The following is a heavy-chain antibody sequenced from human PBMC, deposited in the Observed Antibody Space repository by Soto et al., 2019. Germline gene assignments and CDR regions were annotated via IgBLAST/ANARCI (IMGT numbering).Heavy chain of an antibody. CDR2: INPGNPPGRST. Sequence: QVQLVQSGAEVKKPGASVKVSCKASGYTLTTFFWHGGGQPLGQALEWMGVINPGNPPGRSTTYAQKFQGRVTMTTDTSTSTVYMELSRLRSDDTAVYYCAREAIVAGATTGMDVWGQGTTVTVSS. D-gene: IGHD1-26*01. CDR1: GYTLTTFF. J-gene: IGHJ6*02. CDR3: AREAIVAGATTGMDV. V-gene: IGHV1-46*01.